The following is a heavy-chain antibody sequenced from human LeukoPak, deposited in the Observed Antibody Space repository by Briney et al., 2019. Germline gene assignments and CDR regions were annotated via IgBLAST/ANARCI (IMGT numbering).Heavy chain of an antibody. CDR2: ISSSSSYI. V-gene: IGHV3-21*01. Sequence: GGSLRPSCAASGFTFSSYSMNWVRQAPGKGLEWVSSISSSSSYIYYADSVKGRFTISRDNAKNSLYLQMNSLRAEDTAVYYCAREREGESPYDYWGQGTLVTVSS. D-gene: IGHD1-26*01. J-gene: IGHJ4*02. CDR1: GFTFSSYS. CDR3: AREREGESPYDY.